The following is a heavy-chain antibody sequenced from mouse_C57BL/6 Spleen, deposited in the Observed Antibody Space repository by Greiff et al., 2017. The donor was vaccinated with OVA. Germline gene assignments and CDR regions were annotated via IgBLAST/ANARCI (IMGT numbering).Heavy chain of an antibody. J-gene: IGHJ3*01. CDR2: INPSTGGT. Sequence: VQLKESGPELVKPGASVKISCKASGYSFPGYYLNWVKQSPEKSLEWIGEINPSTGGTTYNQKFKAKATLTVDKSSSTAYMQLKSLTSEDSAVYYCATFNWDAYWGQGTLVTVSA. CDR1: GYSFPGYY. V-gene: IGHV1-42*01. CDR3: ATFNWDAY. D-gene: IGHD4-1*02.